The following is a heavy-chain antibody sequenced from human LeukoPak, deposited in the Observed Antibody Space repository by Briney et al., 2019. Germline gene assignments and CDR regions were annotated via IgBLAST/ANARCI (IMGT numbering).Heavy chain of an antibody. CDR2: IRYDGSNK. J-gene: IGHJ4*02. D-gene: IGHD3-3*01. V-gene: IGHV3-30*02. CDR3: ATDRCVLRFLEWEPPAY. Sequence: GGSLRLSCAASGFTFSSYGMHWVRQAPGKGLEWVAFIRYDGSNKYYADSVKGRFTISRDNSKNTLYLQMNSLRAEDTAVYYFATDRCVLRFLEWEPPAYWGQGTLVTDSS. CDR1: GFTFSSYG.